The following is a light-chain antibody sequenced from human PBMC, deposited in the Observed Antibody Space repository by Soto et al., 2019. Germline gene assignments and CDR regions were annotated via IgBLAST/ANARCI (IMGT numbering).Light chain of an antibody. CDR1: QSVSSSY. V-gene: IGKV3-20*01. Sequence: EIVLTQSPGTLSLSPGERATLSCRASQSVSSSYLAWYQQKPGQAPRLLIYGASSRATGIPDRFSGSGSGTEFTLTISRLEPEDFAVYYCQQHGSSPRTFGGGTKVEIK. CDR2: GAS. CDR3: QQHGSSPRT. J-gene: IGKJ4*01.